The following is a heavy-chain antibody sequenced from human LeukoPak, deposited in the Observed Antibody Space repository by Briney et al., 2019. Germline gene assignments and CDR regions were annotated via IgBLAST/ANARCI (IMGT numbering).Heavy chain of an antibody. D-gene: IGHD3-10*01. CDR2: INPNSGGA. CDR1: GYTFTGYY. Sequence: GASVKVSCKASGYTFTGYYMHWVRQAPGQGLEWMGWINPNSGGANYAQKFQGRVTMTRDTSISTAYMELSRLRSDDTAVYYCAREGPAMVRGVITYNWFDPWGQGTLVTVSS. J-gene: IGHJ5*02. V-gene: IGHV1-2*02. CDR3: AREGPAMVRGVITYNWFDP.